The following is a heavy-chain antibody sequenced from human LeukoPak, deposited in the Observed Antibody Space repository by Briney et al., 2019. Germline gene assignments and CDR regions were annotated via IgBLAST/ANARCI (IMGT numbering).Heavy chain of an antibody. CDR3: AKPYYYDTSGYYYLPDY. CDR2: ISYDGSNK. Sequence: PGGSLRLSCAASGFTFSSYGMHWVRQAPGKGLEWVAVISYDGSNKYYADSVKGRFTISRDNSKNTLYLQMNSLRAEDTAVYYCAKPYYYDTSGYYYLPDYWGQGSLVTVSA. CDR1: GFTFSSYG. D-gene: IGHD3-22*01. J-gene: IGHJ4*02. V-gene: IGHV3-30*18.